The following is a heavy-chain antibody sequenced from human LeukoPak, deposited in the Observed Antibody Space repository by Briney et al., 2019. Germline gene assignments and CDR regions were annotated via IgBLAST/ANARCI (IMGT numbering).Heavy chain of an antibody. D-gene: IGHD6-19*01. CDR3: ARGASYSSGWYAVDY. CDR2: ISSSSSYI. J-gene: IGHJ4*02. Sequence: GGSLRLSCAASGFTFSSYGMNWVRQAPGKGLEWVSSISSSSSYIYYADSVKGRFTISRDNAKNSLYLQMNSLRAEDTAVYYCARGASYSSGWYAVDYWGQGTLVTVSS. CDR1: GFTFSSYG. V-gene: IGHV3-21*01.